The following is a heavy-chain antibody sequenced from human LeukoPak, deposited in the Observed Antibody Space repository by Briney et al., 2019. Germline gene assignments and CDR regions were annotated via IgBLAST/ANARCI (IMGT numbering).Heavy chain of an antibody. CDR1: GYSFTSHW. J-gene: IGHJ6*03. CDR2: IYPGDSDT. Sequence: GESLKISCKGSGYSFTSHWIGWVRQMPGKGLEWMGIIYPGDSDTRYSPSFQGQVTISADKPISTAYLQWSSLKASDTAMYYCARLGSDEVYYYYMDVWGKGTTVTVSS. D-gene: IGHD6-25*01. CDR3: ARLGSDEVYYYYMDV. V-gene: IGHV5-51*01.